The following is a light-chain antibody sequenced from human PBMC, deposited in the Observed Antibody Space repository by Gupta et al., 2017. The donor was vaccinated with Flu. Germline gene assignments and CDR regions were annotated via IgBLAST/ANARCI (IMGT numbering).Light chain of an antibody. Sequence: SDIGNYNYVSWYQQHPGKAPKLMIYEVSERPSGVPDRFSGSKSGNTASLTVSGLQAEDEADYYCSSYAGSNNFVVFGGGTKLTVL. CDR2: EVS. CDR3: SSYAGSNNFVV. V-gene: IGLV2-8*01. CDR1: SDIGNYNY. J-gene: IGLJ2*01.